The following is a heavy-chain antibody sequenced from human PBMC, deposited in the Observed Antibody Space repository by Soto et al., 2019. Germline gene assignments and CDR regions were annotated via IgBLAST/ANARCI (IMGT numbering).Heavy chain of an antibody. CDR2: INHSGST. V-gene: IGHV4-34*01. CDR1: GGSFSGYY. CDR3: ARPGYGDTGGGWFDP. J-gene: IGHJ5*02. D-gene: IGHD4-17*01. Sequence: SETLSLTCAVYGGSFSGYYWSWIRQPPGKGLEWIGEINHSGSTNYNPSLKSRVTMSVDTSKNQFSLKLSSVTAADTAVYYCARPGYGDTGGGWFDPWGQGTLVTVSS.